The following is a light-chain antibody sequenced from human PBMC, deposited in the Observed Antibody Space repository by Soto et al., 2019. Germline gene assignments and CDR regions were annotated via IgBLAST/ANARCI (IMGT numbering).Light chain of an antibody. CDR1: QTLTNTY. J-gene: IGKJ1*01. V-gene: IGKV3-20*01. CDR3: QLYGVSPKT. Sequence: EIVLTQSPGTLSLSPGERATLSCRASQTLTNTYLAWYQQKPGQAPRLLIFDASTRATGIPDRFSGSGSGTEFPLTISRLEPEDFAVYCCQLYGVSPKTFGQGTNVEVK. CDR2: DAS.